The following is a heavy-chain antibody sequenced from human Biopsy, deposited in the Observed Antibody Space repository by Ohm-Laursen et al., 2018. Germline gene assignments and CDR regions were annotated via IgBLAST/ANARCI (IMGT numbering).Heavy chain of an antibody. Sequence: ATVKISCKTSGYNFISYSINWVRQAPGQGLEWMGWIRPLNGDTKYGQKFQDRVTMTTDTSTSTVYMELTSLRSDDTAVYYCARGEVTFGELIVSLDSWGQGTLVTVS. V-gene: IGHV1-18*01. D-gene: IGHD3-16*02. CDR3: ARGEVTFGELIVSLDS. CDR1: GYNFISYS. CDR2: IRPLNGDT. J-gene: IGHJ4*02.